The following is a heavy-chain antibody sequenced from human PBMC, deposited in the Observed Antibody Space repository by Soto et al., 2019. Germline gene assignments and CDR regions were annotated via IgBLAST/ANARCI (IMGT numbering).Heavy chain of an antibody. Sequence: SETLSLTCTVSGGSISSGGYYWSWIRQHPGKGLEWIGYIYYSGSTYYSPSLKSRVTISVDTSKNQFSLKLSSVTAADTAVYYCARDNGIYCSGGSCYNWFDPWGQGTLVTSPQ. J-gene: IGHJ5*02. D-gene: IGHD2-15*01. CDR1: GGSISSGGYY. V-gene: IGHV4-31*03. CDR3: ARDNGIYCSGGSCYNWFDP. CDR2: IYYSGST.